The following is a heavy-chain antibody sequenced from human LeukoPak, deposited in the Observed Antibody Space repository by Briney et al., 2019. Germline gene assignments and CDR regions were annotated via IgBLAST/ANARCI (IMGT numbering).Heavy chain of an antibody. CDR2: ISWDSGNI. D-gene: IGHD6-6*01. J-gene: IGHJ4*02. V-gene: IGHV3-9*01. CDR3: AKSGTFSSSSGYLDS. CDR1: GFTFKNYA. Sequence: GGSLGLSCVASGFTFKNYAMHWVRQAPGKGLEWVSSISWDSGNIDYGDSVKGRFTLSRDNAKNSLSLQMNSLRAEDTAFYYCAKSGTFSSSSGYLDSWGQGTLVTVSS.